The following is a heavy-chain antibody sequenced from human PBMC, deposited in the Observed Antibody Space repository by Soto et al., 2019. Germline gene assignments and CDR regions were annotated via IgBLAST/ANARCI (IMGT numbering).Heavy chain of an antibody. CDR3: ARDRSQAGMDV. D-gene: IGHD1-26*01. CDR1: GFTVSNNY. CDR2: IYIGGST. V-gene: IGHV3-66*01. J-gene: IGHJ6*02. Sequence: PGGSLRLSCAASGFTVSNNYMNWVRQAPGKGLEWVSVIYIGGSTYYADSVKGRFTISRDNSKNTLSLQMNSLRAEDTAVYYCARDRSQAGMDVWGQGTTVTV.